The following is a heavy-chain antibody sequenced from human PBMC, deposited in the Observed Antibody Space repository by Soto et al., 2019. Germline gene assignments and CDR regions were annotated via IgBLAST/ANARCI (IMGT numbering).Heavy chain of an antibody. D-gene: IGHD5-18*01. CDR3: AREITDTAMVTEDYYYYGMDV. V-gene: IGHV1-46*01. CDR1: GYTFTSYY. Sequence: ASVKVSCKASGYTFTSYYMHWGRQAPGQGLEWMGIINPSGGSTSYAQKFQGRVTMTRDTSTSTVYMELSSLRSEDTAVYYCAREITDTAMVTEDYYYYGMDVWGQGTTVTVSS. CDR2: INPSGGST. J-gene: IGHJ6*02.